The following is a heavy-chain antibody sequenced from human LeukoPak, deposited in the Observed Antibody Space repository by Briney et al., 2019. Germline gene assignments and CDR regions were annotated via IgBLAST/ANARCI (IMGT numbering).Heavy chain of an antibody. J-gene: IGHJ4*02. V-gene: IGHV4-34*01. CDR2: INHSGST. Sequence: PSETLSLTCADYGGSFSGYYWSWIRQLPGKGLEWIGAINHSGSTNSNPSLKSRVTISVATSKNHFSLKLSSVTAADTAMYYRARGRQGSYYYGSGSYFYWGQGPLVTVSS. D-gene: IGHD3-10*01. CDR3: ARGRQGSYYYGSGSYFY. CDR1: GGSFSGYY.